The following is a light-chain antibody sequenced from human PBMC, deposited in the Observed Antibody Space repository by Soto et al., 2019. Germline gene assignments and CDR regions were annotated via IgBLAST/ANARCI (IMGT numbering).Light chain of an antibody. J-gene: IGKJ1*01. Sequence: EIVLTQSPGSLSLSPGERATLSCRASQSVDSSFFAWYQQKPGQAPRLLIYGASNRATGIPDRFSGSGSGTDFTLTISILEPEDFAGYYCQQYVSSVTFGQGTKLESK. CDR1: QSVDSSF. CDR3: QQYVSSVT. CDR2: GAS. V-gene: IGKV3-20*01.